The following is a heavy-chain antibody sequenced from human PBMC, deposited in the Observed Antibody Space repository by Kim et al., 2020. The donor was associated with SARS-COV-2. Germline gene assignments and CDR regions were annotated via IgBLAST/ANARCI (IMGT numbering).Heavy chain of an antibody. CDR3: VNGKLELDY. V-gene: IGHV3-64D*09. CDR2: GST. Sequence: GSTYYADSVKGRFTISRDNSKNTLYLQMSSLRAEDTAVYYCVNGKLELDYWGQGTLVTVSS. J-gene: IGHJ4*02. D-gene: IGHD1-1*01.